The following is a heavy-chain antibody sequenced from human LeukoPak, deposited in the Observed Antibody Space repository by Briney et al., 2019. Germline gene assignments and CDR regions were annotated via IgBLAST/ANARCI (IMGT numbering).Heavy chain of an antibody. D-gene: IGHD2-2*02. CDR3: AKTETAAYTPYDAFDI. Sequence: GRSLRLSCAASGFTFDDYAMHWVRQAPGKGLEWVSGISWNSGSIGYADSVKGRFTISRDNAKNSLYLQMNSLRAEDTALYYCAKTETAAYTPYDAFDIWGQGTMVTVSS. CDR2: ISWNSGSI. CDR1: GFTFDDYA. J-gene: IGHJ3*02. V-gene: IGHV3-9*01.